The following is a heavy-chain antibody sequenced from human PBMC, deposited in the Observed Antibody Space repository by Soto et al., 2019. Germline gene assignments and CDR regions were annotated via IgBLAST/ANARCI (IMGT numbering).Heavy chain of an antibody. CDR2: IRDGGEST. Sequence: EVQLLESGGGLVQPGESLRLSCAVSGFIFGNYMMTWVRQAPGKGLEGVSTIRDGGESTYYADSVKGRFTISRDNSKSTLYLPMDSLGVEDTAVYYCAPHVHCSGGSCHYDAFDIRGQGTMVTVSS. CDR3: APHVHCSGGSCHYDAFDI. CDR1: GFIFGNYM. D-gene: IGHD2-15*01. V-gene: IGHV3-23*01. J-gene: IGHJ3*02.